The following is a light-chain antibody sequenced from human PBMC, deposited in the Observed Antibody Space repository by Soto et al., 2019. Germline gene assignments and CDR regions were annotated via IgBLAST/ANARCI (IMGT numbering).Light chain of an antibody. Sequence: EIVLTQSPDTLSLSPGERATLSCRASQGVKNNYLAWYQQKPGQAPTFLIYDASSRATGIPDRFSGSGSETDFTLTISRLEPEDFAVDYCQQYGRSPLTFGGGTKVEIK. CDR3: QQYGRSPLT. V-gene: IGKV3-20*01. CDR1: QGVKNNY. CDR2: DAS. J-gene: IGKJ4*01.